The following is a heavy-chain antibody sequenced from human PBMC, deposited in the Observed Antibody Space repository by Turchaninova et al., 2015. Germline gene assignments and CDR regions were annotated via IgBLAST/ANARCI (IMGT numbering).Heavy chain of an antibody. Sequence: TVASLNFACWSAVLPCCPGWMTVGRHASGKGMDGVRRIKSKGSGGTTYYAPPVGGRFTISRDDSQNTLYLQMNSLKIEDTAIYYCAHVRDPRSWSLGSWGQGTLVTVSS. CDR1: VLPCCPGW. CDR2: IKSKGSGGTT. CDR3: AHVRDPRSWSLGS. V-gene: IGHV3-15*03. J-gene: IGHJ5*02. D-gene: IGHD6-13*01.